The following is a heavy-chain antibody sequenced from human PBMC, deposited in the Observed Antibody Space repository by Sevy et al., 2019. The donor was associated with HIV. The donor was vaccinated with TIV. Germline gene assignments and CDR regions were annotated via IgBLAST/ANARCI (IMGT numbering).Heavy chain of an antibody. CDR2: ISYDGSNK. Sequence: GGSLRLSCAASGFTFSSYGMHWVRQAPGKGLEWVAVISYDGSNKYYADSVKGQFTISRDNSKNTLYLQMNSLRAEDTAVYYCARSTVTKDYYYYGMDVWGQGTTVTVSS. CDR1: GFTFSSYG. V-gene: IGHV3-30*03. D-gene: IGHD4-17*01. J-gene: IGHJ6*02. CDR3: ARSTVTKDYYYYGMDV.